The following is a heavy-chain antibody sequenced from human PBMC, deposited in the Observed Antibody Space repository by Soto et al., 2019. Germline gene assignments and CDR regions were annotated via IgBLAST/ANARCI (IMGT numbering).Heavy chain of an antibody. CDR3: ARPDSSSWAASFDS. J-gene: IGHJ4*02. Sequence: PSETLSLTCTVSGGSISSSSYYWGWIRQPPGKGLEWIGSIYYTGNTFFNPSLKSRVNIFVDTSKNQFSLKLNSVTAADTAVYYCARPDSSSWAASFDSWGQGILVTVSS. D-gene: IGHD6-13*01. V-gene: IGHV4-39*01. CDR2: IYYTGNT. CDR1: GGSISSSSYY.